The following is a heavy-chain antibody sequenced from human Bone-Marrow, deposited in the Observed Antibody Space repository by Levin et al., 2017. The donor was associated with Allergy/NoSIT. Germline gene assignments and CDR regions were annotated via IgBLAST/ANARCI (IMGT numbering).Heavy chain of an antibody. J-gene: IGHJ6*02. V-gene: IGHV1-2*02. D-gene: IGHD6-19*01. Sequence: ASVKVSCKASGYTFTGYYMHWVRQAPGQGLEWMGWINPNSGGTNYAQKFQGRVTMTRDTSISTAYMELSRLRSDDTAVYYCARSGYSSGWYVSLYGMDVWGQGTTVTVSS. CDR1: GYTFTGYY. CDR2: INPNSGGT. CDR3: ARSGYSSGWYVSLYGMDV.